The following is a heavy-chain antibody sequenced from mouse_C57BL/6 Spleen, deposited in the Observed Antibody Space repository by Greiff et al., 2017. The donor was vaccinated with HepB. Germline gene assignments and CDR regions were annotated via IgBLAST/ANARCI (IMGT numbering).Heavy chain of an antibody. J-gene: IGHJ1*03. D-gene: IGHD1-1*01. V-gene: IGHV1-82*01. CDR2: IYPGDGDT. Sequence: VQLQQSGPELVKPGASVKISCKASGYAFSSSWMNWVKQRPGKGLEWIGRIYPGDGDTNYNGKFKGKATLTADKSSSTAYMQLSSLTSEDSAFYFCARPYGSSYGWYFDVWGTGTTVTVSS. CDR1: GYAFSSSW. CDR3: ARPYGSSYGWYFDV.